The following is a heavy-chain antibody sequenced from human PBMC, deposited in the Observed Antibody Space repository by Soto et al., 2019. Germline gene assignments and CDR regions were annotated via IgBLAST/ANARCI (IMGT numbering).Heavy chain of an antibody. CDR3: ARVLTGYSSGWYLDYYYGMDV. CDR1: GGTFSSYA. J-gene: IGHJ6*02. Sequence: SVKVSCKASGGTFSSYAISWVRQAPGQGLEWMGGIIPIFGTANYAQKFQGRVTITADESTSTAYMELSSLRSEDTAVYYCARVLTGYSSGWYLDYYYGMDVWGQGTTVTVSS. CDR2: IIPIFGTA. V-gene: IGHV1-69*13. D-gene: IGHD6-19*01.